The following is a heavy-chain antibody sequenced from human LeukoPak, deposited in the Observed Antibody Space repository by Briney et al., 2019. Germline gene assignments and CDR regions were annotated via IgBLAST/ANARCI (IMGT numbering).Heavy chain of an antibody. CDR1: GFTFSSYV. V-gene: IGHV3-30*04. Sequence: GGSLRLSCAASGFTFSSYVMHWVRQAPGKGLEWVAVISYDGSNKYYADSVKGRFTISRDNSKNTLYLQMNSLRAEDTAVYYCASGSYYLFDYWGQGTLVTVSS. CDR2: ISYDGSNK. J-gene: IGHJ4*02. CDR3: ASGSYYLFDY. D-gene: IGHD1-26*01.